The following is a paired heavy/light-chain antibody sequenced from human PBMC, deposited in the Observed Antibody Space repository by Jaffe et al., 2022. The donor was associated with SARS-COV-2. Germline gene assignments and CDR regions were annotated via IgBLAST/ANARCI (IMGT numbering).Heavy chain of an antibody. CDR3: ARDVDGYGPFDF. CDR2: IYTNGIT. J-gene: IGHJ4*02. CDR1: GFSVRSNY. V-gene: IGHV3-66*02. D-gene: IGHD5-18*01. Sequence: EVQLEESGGGLVQPGGSLRLSCAGSGFSVRSNYMNWVRQGPGKGLEWVSVIYTNGITYYADSVKGRFIISRDSSKNTLYLQMNSLRTEDTAVYYCARDVDGYGPFDFWGQGTLVTVSS.
Light chain of an antibody. J-gene: IGLJ1*01. CDR1: SIDIGAYNY. V-gene: IGLV2-14*03. CDR2: DVS. Sequence: QSALTQPASVSGSPGQSITISCTGTSIDIGAYNYVSWYQQHPGKAPKLMIYDVSNRPSGVSNRFSGSKSGNTASLTISGLQAEDEADYYCSSYTSTTPYVFGGGTKVTVL. CDR3: SSYTSTTPYV.